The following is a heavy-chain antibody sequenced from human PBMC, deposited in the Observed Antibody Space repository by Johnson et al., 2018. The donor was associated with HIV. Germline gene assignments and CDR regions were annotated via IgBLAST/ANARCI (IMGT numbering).Heavy chain of an antibody. Sequence: VQLVESGGGLVQPGGSLRLSCVASGFTFSTYWMSWVRQAPGKGLAWVSGINWNVGSTGYAGSVKGRFTISRDNAKNSLYVHMKRLRAEDTALYYCAREGVGYYYDKWAFDIWGQGTMVTVSS. D-gene: IGHD3-22*01. V-gene: IGHV3-20*04. CDR1: GFTFSTYW. CDR3: AREGVGYYYDKWAFDI. J-gene: IGHJ3*02. CDR2: INWNVGST.